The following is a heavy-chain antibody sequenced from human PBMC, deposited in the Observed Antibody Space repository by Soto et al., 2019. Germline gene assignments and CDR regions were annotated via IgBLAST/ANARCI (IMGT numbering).Heavy chain of an antibody. CDR3: VSAATYYYMDV. CDR1: GGSISSYY. CDR2: IYYSGST. J-gene: IGHJ6*03. D-gene: IGHD6-25*01. V-gene: IGHV4-59*08. Sequence: SETLSLTCTVSGGSISSYYWSWIRQPPGKGLEWIGYIYYSGSTNYNPSLKSRVTISVDTSKNQFSLKLSSVTAADTAVYYCVSAATYYYMDVCGKANTVPVS.